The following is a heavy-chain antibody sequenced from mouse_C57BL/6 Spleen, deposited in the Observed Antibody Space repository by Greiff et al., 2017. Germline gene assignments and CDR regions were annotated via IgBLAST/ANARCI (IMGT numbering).Heavy chain of an antibody. V-gene: IGHV1-18*01. CDR1: GYTFTDYN. CDR3: ARNDYDVRYYAMDD. D-gene: IGHD2-4*01. Sequence: EVQLQQSGPELVKPGASVKIPCKASGYTFTDYNMDWVKQSPGKSLEWIGDINPNNGGTIYNQKFKGKATLTVDKSSSTAYMELRSLTSEDTAVYYCARNDYDVRYYAMDDWGQGTSVTVSS. CDR2: INPNNGGT. J-gene: IGHJ4*01.